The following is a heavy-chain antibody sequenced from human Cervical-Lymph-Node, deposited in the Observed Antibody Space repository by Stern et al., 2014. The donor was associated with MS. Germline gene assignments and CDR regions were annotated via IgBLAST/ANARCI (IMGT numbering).Heavy chain of an antibody. CDR3: ARVGSRVYRSPCQAYDWFDP. CDR1: GYTFTAYN. V-gene: IGHV1-2*02. D-gene: IGHD5/OR15-5a*01. J-gene: IGHJ5*02. Sequence: QVQLVQSGAEVKRPGASVSVPCRASGYTFTAYNFNWGRQAPGQGLEWMGMVNTKSGGTKLAQRFQGRVAMTRDTASSTAFLDVSSLISDDTAVYYCARVGSRVYRSPCQAYDWFDPWGQGTTVTVSP. CDR2: VNTKSGGT.